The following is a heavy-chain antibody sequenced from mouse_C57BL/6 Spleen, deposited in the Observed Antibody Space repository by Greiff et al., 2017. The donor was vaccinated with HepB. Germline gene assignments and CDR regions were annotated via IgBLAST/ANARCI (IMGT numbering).Heavy chain of an antibody. J-gene: IGHJ4*01. CDR1: GFNIKDYY. CDR2: IDPEDGET. CDR3: AIDYYGSSYYAMDY. V-gene: IGHV14-2*01. D-gene: IGHD1-1*01. Sequence: EVQVVESGAELVKPGASVKLSCTASGFNIKDYYMHWVKQRTEQGLEWIGRIDPEDGETKYAPKFQGKATITADTSSNTAYLQLSSLTSEDTAVYYCAIDYYGSSYYAMDYWGQGTSVTVSS.